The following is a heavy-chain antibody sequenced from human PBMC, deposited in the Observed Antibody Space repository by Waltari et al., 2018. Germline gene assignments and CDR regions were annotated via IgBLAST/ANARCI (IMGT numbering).Heavy chain of an antibody. CDR3: AKKGDGSGWYWDS. CDR1: GFTLNKYP. Sequence: EVQVLDSGGGFVQPGGTLRLSCEDSGFTLNKYPMIWVRHAPGKGLQWVSAINVGSGGDTYYAESVKGRFTISRDDSKNMVFLQMSGLRVEDTATYYCAKKGDGSGWYWDSWGQGTLVTV. D-gene: IGHD6-19*01. J-gene: IGHJ4*02. CDR2: INVGSGGDT. V-gene: IGHV3-23*01.